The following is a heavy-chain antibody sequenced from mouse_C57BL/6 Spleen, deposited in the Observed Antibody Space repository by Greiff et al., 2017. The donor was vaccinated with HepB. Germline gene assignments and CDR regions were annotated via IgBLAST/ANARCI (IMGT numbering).Heavy chain of an antibody. CDR2: FYPGSGSI. CDR1: GYTFTEYT. CDR3: ARHEVFYYAMDY. J-gene: IGHJ4*01. Sequence: VQRVESGAELVKPGASVKLSCKASGYTFTEYTIHWVKQRSGQGLEWIGWFYPGSGSIKYNEKFKDKATLTADKSSSTVYMELSRLTSEDSAVYFCARHEVFYYAMDYWGQGTSVTVSS. V-gene: IGHV1-62-2*01.